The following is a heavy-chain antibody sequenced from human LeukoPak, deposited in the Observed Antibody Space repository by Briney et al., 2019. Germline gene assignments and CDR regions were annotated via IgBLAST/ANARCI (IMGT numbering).Heavy chain of an antibody. CDR3: ARALSVIKRRRGFFGY. D-gene: IGHD3-3*01. CDR2: INPNSGGT. V-gene: IGHV1-2*06. J-gene: IGHJ4*02. CDR1: GYTFTGYY. Sequence: GASVKVSCKASGYTFTGYYIHWVRQAPGQGLEWMGRINPNSGGTNYAQKFQGRVTMTRDTSISTAYMELSRMRSDETAVYYCARALSVIKRRRGFFGYWGQGTLVTVYS.